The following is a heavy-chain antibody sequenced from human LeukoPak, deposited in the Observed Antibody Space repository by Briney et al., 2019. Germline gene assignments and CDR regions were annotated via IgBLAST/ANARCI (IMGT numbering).Heavy chain of an antibody. V-gene: IGHV3-21*01. D-gene: IGHD4-17*01. Sequence: GGSLRLSCAASGFTFSSYWMHWVRQAPGKGLEWVSSISSSSSYIYYADSVKGRFTISRDNAKNSLYLQMNSLRAEDTAVYYCASESIDYGDYVDAYWGQGTLVTVSS. CDR3: ASESIDYGDYVDAY. CDR2: ISSSSSYI. CDR1: GFTFSSYW. J-gene: IGHJ4*02.